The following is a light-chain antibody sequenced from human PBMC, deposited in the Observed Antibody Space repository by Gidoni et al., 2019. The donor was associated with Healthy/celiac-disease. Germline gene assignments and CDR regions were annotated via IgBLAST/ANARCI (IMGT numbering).Light chain of an antibody. CDR3: QQRSNWPGT. Sequence: EIVLTQSPATLSLSPGERATLSCRASQSVSSYLAWYQQKPGQAPRLLIYDASNRATGIPARFRGSGSGTDFPLTISSLEPEAFAVYYCQQRSNWPGTFGGGTKVEIK. CDR1: QSVSSY. V-gene: IGKV3-11*01. CDR2: DAS. J-gene: IGKJ4*01.